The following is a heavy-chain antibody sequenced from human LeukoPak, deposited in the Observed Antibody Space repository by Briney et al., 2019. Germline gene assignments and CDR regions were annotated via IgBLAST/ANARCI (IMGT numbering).Heavy chain of an antibody. D-gene: IGHD6-19*01. Sequence: SETLSLTCTVSGGSISSYYWSWVRQPPGKGLEWIGYIYYSGSTNYNPSLKSRVTISVDTSKNQFSLKLSSVTAADTAVYYCARPHSSGWDEGFDYWGQGTLVTVSS. CDR3: ARPHSSGWDEGFDY. CDR2: IYYSGST. CDR1: GGSISSYY. V-gene: IGHV4-59*08. J-gene: IGHJ4*02.